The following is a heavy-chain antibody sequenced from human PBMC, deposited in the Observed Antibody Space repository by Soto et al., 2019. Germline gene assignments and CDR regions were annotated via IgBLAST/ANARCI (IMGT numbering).Heavy chain of an antibody. Sequence: GGSLRLSCAASGFTFSSYLMHWVRQAPGKGLVWVSRINSDGSSTSYADSVKGRFTISRDNAKKTLYLQMNSLRAEDTAVYYCARESTGIPNAFDIWGQGTMITV. CDR1: GFTFSSYL. J-gene: IGHJ3*02. CDR2: INSDGSST. CDR3: ARESTGIPNAFDI. V-gene: IGHV3-74*01.